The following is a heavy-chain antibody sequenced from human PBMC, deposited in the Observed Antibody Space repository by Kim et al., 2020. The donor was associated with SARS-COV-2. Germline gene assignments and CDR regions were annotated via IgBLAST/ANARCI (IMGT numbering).Heavy chain of an antibody. D-gene: IGHD2-2*01. CDR1: GFTFSSYG. CDR2: IWYDGSNK. CDR3: ARDRSRPHCSSTSCYVVVGAFDI. J-gene: IGHJ3*02. Sequence: GGSLRLSCAASGFTFSSYGMHWVRQAPGKGLEWVAVIWYDGSNKYYADSVKGRFTISRDNSKNTLYLQMNSLRAEDTAVYYCARDRSRPHCSSTSCYVVVGAFDIWGQGTMVTVSS. V-gene: IGHV3-33*08.